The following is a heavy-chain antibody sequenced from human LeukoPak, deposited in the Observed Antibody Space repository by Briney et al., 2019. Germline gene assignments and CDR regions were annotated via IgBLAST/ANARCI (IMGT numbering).Heavy chain of an antibody. Sequence: PSEALSLTCTVSGGSISSSSYYWGWIRQPPGKGLEWIGSIYYSGSTYYNPSLKSRVTISVDTSKNQFSLKLSSVTAADTAVYYCARHEEYSYGYRKKTGVVSAYFDYWGQGTLVTVSP. CDR3: ARHEEYSYGYRKKTGVVSAYFDY. D-gene: IGHD5-18*01. CDR1: GGSISSSSYY. V-gene: IGHV4-39*01. J-gene: IGHJ4*02. CDR2: IYYSGST.